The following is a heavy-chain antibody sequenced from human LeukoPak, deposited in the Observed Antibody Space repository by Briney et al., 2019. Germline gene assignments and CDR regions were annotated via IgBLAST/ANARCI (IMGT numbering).Heavy chain of an antibody. CDR3: ARLTGSGWNHFDY. CDR2: IGTAGDT. D-gene: IGHD6-19*01. V-gene: IGHV3-13*01. Sequence: GGTLTLYCADPGFTFRRLDMPWVRPATGQGLEWVSGIGTAGDTYYPGSVKGRFTISRENGKNSLYLQMNSLRVEDTAVYYCARLTGSGWNHFDYWGQGTPVTVSS. J-gene: IGHJ4*02. CDR1: GFTFRRLD.